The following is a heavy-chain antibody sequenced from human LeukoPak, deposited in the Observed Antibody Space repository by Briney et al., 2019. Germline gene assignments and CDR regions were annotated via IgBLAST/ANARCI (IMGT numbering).Heavy chain of an antibody. CDR2: IYYSGNT. CDR1: GGSISSYY. D-gene: IGHD2/OR15-2a*01. CDR3: ARHVPLPSTLGFDY. V-gene: IGHV4-59*08. J-gene: IGHJ4*02. Sequence: SETLSLTCTVSGGSISSYYWSWIRQPPGKGLEWIGYIYYSGNTYYNPSLKSRITISVDTSKNQFSLNLSSVTAADTAVYYCARHVPLPSTLGFDYWGPGTLVTVSS.